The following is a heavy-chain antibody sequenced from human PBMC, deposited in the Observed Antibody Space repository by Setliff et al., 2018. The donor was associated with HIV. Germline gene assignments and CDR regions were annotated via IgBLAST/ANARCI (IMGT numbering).Heavy chain of an antibody. V-gene: IGHV3-7*03. CDR2: INEDGNKK. CDR1: GFDFSDYW. J-gene: IGHJ5*02. Sequence: GGSLRLSCVASGFDFSDYWMSWVRQAPGKGLEWIANINEDGNKKYHADSVWGRFTISRDNAKNSLILDMNSLKGDDTAVYYCARDRAFMAARPSWFDPWGQGTLVTVSS. CDR3: ARDRAFMAARPSWFDP. D-gene: IGHD6-6*01.